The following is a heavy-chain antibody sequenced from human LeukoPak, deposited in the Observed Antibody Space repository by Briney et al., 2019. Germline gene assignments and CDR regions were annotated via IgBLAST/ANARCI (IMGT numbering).Heavy chain of an antibody. J-gene: IGHJ5*02. CDR1: GFTFSSYS. CDR3: ARGRSYDFWSGYYYDWFDP. CDR2: IKQDGSEK. V-gene: IGHV3-7*01. D-gene: IGHD3-3*01. Sequence: GGSLRLSCAASGFTFSSYSMNWVRQAPGKGLEWVANIKQDGSEKYYVDSVKGRFTISRDNAKNSVYLQMNSLRAEDTAVYYCARGRSYDFWSGYYYDWFDPWGQGTLVTVSS.